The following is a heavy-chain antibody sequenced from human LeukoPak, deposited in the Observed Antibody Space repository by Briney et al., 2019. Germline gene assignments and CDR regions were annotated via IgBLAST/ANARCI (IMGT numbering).Heavy chain of an antibody. V-gene: IGHV3-30*03. Sequence: PGGSLRLSCAASGFTFSSYGMHWVRQAPGKGLEWVAVISYDGSNKYYADSVKGRFTISGDNSKNSLYLQMNSLRAEDTAVYYCASGSSSRLSAFDIWGQGTMVTVSS. CDR1: GFTFSSYG. J-gene: IGHJ3*02. CDR3: ASGSSSRLSAFDI. CDR2: ISYDGSNK. D-gene: IGHD6-13*01.